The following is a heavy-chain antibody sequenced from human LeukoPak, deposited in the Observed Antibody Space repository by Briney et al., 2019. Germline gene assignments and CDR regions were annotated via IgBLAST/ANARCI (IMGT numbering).Heavy chain of an antibody. CDR3: ATSWGSSPNDY. Sequence: ASVKVSCKASGYTFTSYDINWVRQATGKGLEWMGWMNPNSGNTGYAQKFQGRVTITRNTSISTAYMELSSLRSEDTAVYYCATSWGSSPNDYWGQGTLVTVSS. V-gene: IGHV1-8*03. J-gene: IGHJ4*02. CDR2: MNPNSGNT. CDR1: GYTFTSYD. D-gene: IGHD6-6*01.